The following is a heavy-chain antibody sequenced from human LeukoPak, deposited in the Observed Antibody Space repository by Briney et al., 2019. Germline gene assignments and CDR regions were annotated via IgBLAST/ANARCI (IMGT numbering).Heavy chain of an antibody. V-gene: IGHV3-23*01. CDR2: ISGTGDTT. Sequence: GGSLRLSCAASGFSFSSYAMTWVRQAPGKGLEWVSSISGTGDTTYYADSVKGRFTVSRDNAKNSLYLQMNSLRAEDTAVYYCARVTRQGHNDRSGYFVYWGQGTLVTVSS. CDR1: GFSFSSYA. J-gene: IGHJ4*02. D-gene: IGHD3-22*01. CDR3: ARVTRQGHNDRSGYFVY.